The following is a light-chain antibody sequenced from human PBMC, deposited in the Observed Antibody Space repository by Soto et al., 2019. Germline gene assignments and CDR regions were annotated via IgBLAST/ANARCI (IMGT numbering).Light chain of an antibody. CDR1: QSISSY. CDR2: DAS. Sequence: EIVLTQSPASLSLSPGETATLSCRASQSISSYLAWYQQKPGQAPRLLIYDASNRATGIPARFSGSGSGTDLTLTISSLEPEDFAVYYCQQRSNWPPITFGQGTRLEIK. J-gene: IGKJ5*01. V-gene: IGKV3-11*01. CDR3: QQRSNWPPIT.